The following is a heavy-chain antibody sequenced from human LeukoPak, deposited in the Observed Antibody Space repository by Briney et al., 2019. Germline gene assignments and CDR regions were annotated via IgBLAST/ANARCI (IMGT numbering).Heavy chain of an antibody. CDR3: ARGRSDSYTPPDY. V-gene: IGHV4-34*01. Sequence: SETLSLTCAVYGGSFSGYYWSWIRQPPGKGLEWIGEINHSGSTNYNPSLKSRVTISVDTSKNQFSLKLSSVTAADTAVYYCARGRSDSYTPPDYWGQGTLVTVSS. CDR2: INHSGST. D-gene: IGHD2-2*02. CDR1: GGSFSGYY. J-gene: IGHJ4*02.